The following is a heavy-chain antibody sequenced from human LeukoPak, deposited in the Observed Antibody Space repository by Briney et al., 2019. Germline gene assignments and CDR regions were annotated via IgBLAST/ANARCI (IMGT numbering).Heavy chain of an antibody. V-gene: IGHV3-7*01. CDR2: IKQDGSEK. D-gene: IGHD3-16*02. Sequence: EGSLRLSCAASGFTFSSYWMSWVRQAPGKGLEWVANIKQDGSEKYYVDSVKGRFTISRDNDKNSLFLQMTSLRAEDTAVYYCARVGGRYSPLGYWGQGTLVTVSS. CDR1: GFTFSSYW. CDR3: ARVGGRYSPLGY. J-gene: IGHJ4*02.